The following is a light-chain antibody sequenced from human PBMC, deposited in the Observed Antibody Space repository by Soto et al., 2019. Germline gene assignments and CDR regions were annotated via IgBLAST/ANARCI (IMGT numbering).Light chain of an antibody. CDR3: KPYGRSVT. Sequence: DIVLTQSPGTLSLSPGERATLSCRASQSVRSRYLAWYQQKAGQAPRLLIYDASRRATGIPDRFSGSGSGTYFNLSLSRLETEDFAVYYCKPYGRSVTFGGGTKVEIK. V-gene: IGKV3-20*01. CDR1: QSVRSRY. CDR2: DAS. J-gene: IGKJ4*01.